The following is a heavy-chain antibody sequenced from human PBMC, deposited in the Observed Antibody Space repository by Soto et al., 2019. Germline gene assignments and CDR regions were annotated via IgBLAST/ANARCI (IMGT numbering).Heavy chain of an antibody. Sequence: EVQLVESGGGLVQPGGSLKLSCAASGFTFSASGMHWVRQASGKGLEWVGRMRSKANGYATAYAASVKGRFTVSRDDSKNTVYLQMNSLKIEDTAVYYCTRSTGTGTDYWGQGTLVTVSS. CDR3: TRSTGTGTDY. D-gene: IGHD1-1*01. J-gene: IGHJ4*02. V-gene: IGHV3-73*02. CDR1: GFTFSASG. CDR2: MRSKANGYAT.